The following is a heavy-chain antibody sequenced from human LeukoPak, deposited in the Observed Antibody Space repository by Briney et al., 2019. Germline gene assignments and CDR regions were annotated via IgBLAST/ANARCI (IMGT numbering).Heavy chain of an antibody. V-gene: IGHV3-23*01. CDR1: GFTFSSYA. CDR3: AKDPESYYYYYGMDV. CDR2: ISGSGGST. Sequence: GGSLRLSCAASGFTFSSYAMSWVRQAPGKGLEWVSAISGSGGSTYYADSVKGRFTISRDNSKNTLYPQMNSLRAEDTAAYYCAKDPESYYYYYGMDVWGQGTTVTVSS. J-gene: IGHJ6*02.